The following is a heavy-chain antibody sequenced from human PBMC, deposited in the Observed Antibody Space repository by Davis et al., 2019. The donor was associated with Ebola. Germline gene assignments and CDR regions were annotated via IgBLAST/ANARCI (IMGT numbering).Heavy chain of an antibody. CDR2: ISGSGSST. D-gene: IGHD3-3*01. CDR3: ANVAGITVFGVVPASY. Sequence: GESLKTPCAAPGFPSSSYAMSWVRQPPGKGLEWVSDISGSGSSTYYVDSVKGRFTISRDNSKNTLYLQMNSLRAGDTAVYYCANVAGITVFGVVPASYWGQGTLVTVSS. J-gene: IGHJ4*02. CDR1: GFPSSSYA. V-gene: IGHV3-23*01.